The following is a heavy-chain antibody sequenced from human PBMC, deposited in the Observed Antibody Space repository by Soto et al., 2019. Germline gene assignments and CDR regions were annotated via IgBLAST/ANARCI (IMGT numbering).Heavy chain of an antibody. CDR1: GYTFTSYY. D-gene: IGHD2-15*01. CDR3: ARSGYWSGGSCYGDRGMDV. V-gene: IGHV1-46*03. J-gene: IGHJ6*02. CDR2: INPSGGST. Sequence: QVQLVQSGAEVKKPGASVKVSCKASGYTFTSYYMHWVRQAPGQGLEWMGIINPSGGSTSYAQKFQGRVSMAGDTSTSTVYMELSSVRSEDTAVYYCARSGYWSGGSCYGDRGMDVWGQGTTVTVSS.